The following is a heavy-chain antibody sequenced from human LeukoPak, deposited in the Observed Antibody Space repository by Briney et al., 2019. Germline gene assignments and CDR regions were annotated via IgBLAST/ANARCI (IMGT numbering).Heavy chain of an antibody. D-gene: IGHD3-10*01. CDR3: AKGAGVIIKYFDY. J-gene: IGHJ4*02. Sequence: PGGSLRLSCAVSGFTFSSYAMSWVRQALGKGLEWVSGLSSSGGTTYYADSVKGRFTISRDNSKNTLYLQLNSLRAEDTGVYYCAKGAGVIIKYFDYWGQGTLVTVPS. V-gene: IGHV3-23*01. CDR2: LSSSGGTT. CDR1: GFTFSSYA.